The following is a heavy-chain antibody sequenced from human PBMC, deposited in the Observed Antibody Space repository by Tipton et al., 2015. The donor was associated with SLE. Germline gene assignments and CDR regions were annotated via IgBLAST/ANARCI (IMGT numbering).Heavy chain of an antibody. CDR3: ARDSCSSATCYYFYG. V-gene: IGHV4-30-2*01. CDR1: GSYF. J-gene: IGHJ4*01. D-gene: IGHD2-2*01. CDR2: FFQSGRT. Sequence: GSYFWTWIRQPPGKGLEWLGYFFQSGRTYYKPSLKGRVTLTADRSKNQFSLKLTSVTAGDTAVYYCARDSCSSATCYYFYGWGHGIPVTVSS.